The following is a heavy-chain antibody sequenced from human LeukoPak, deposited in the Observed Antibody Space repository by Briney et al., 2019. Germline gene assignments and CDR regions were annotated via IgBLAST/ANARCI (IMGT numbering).Heavy chain of an antibody. D-gene: IGHD2-2*01. CDR3: ASHSRYCSSTSCYAETNWFDP. V-gene: IGHV4-39*01. J-gene: IGHJ5*02. Sequence: PSETLSLTCTVSGGSISSRSYYWGWIRQPPGKGLEWIGSIYYSGSTYYNPSLKSRVTISVDTSKNQFSLKLSSVTAADTAVYYCASHSRYCSSTSCYAETNWFDPWGQGTLVTVSS. CDR1: GGSISSRSYY. CDR2: IYYSGST.